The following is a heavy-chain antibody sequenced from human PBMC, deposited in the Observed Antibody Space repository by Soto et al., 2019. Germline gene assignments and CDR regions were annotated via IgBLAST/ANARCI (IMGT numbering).Heavy chain of an antibody. CDR1: VSSFPGYY. V-gene: IGHV4-34*01. D-gene: IGHD6-19*01. Sequence: SATLSLTCAVDVSSFPGYYWTWVGEPPGKGLEWIGEINHRGSTSYNPSLKSRVTISVDTSKNQFSLRLSSVTAADTAVYYCARGEGSGWYFDYWGQGTRVTVS. CDR3: ARGEGSGWYFDY. CDR2: INHRGST. J-gene: IGHJ4*02.